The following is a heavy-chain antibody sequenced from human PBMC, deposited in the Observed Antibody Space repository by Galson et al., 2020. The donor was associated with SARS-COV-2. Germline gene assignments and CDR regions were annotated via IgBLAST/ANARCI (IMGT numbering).Heavy chain of an antibody. CDR1: GFTFDDYA. J-gene: IGHJ6*02. D-gene: IGHD3-3*01. V-gene: IGHV3-43*02. Sequence: TGGSLRLSCAASGFTFDDYAMHWVRQAPGKGLEWVSLISGDGGSTYYADSVKGRFTISRDNSKNSLYLQMNSLRTEDTALYYCAKDQLRFLEWLDMDVWGQGTTVTVSS. CDR2: ISGDGGST. CDR3: AKDQLRFLEWLDMDV.